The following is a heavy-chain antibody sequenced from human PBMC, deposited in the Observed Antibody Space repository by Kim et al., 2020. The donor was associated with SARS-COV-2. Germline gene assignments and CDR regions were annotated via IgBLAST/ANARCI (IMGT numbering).Heavy chain of an antibody. D-gene: IGHD3-10*01. Sequence: GESLKISCKGSGYSFTSYWIGWVRQMPGKGLEWMWIIYPGDSDTRYSPSFQGQVTISADKSISTAYLQWSSLKASDTAMYYCARPEGSGYYQVGAFDIWGQGTMVTVSS. CDR3: ARPEGSGYYQVGAFDI. CDR2: IYPGDSDT. V-gene: IGHV5-51*01. CDR1: GYSFTSYW. J-gene: IGHJ3*02.